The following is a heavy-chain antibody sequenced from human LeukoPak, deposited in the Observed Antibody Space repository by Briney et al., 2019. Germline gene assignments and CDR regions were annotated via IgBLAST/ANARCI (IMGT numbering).Heavy chain of an antibody. J-gene: IGHJ4*02. V-gene: IGHV3-23*01. CDR1: GFTFSSYA. D-gene: IGHD6-13*01. Sequence: GGSVRLSCAASGFTFSSYAMSWVRQAPGKGLEWVSAISGSGDSPYYADSVKGRFTISRDRSKNTLYLQMSSLRAEDTAVYYCAKTGGSSWSHFDSWGQGTLVTVSS. CDR3: AKTGGSSWSHFDS. CDR2: ISGSGDSP.